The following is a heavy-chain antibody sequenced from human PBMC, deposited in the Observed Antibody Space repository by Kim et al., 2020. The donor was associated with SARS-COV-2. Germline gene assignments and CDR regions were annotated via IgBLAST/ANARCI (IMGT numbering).Heavy chain of an antibody. D-gene: IGHD6-19*01. CDR3: ARDLRRGWYSGGYFDY. V-gene: IGHV3-53*01. J-gene: IGHJ4*02. Sequence: SVKCRFTISRDNSKTTLYLQMNSLRAEDTAVYYCARDLRRGWYSGGYFDYWGQGTLVTVSS.